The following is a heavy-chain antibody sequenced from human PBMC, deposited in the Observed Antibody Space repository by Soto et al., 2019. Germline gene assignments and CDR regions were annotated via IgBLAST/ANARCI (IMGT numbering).Heavy chain of an antibody. CDR1: GGSISSGGYY. J-gene: IGHJ4*02. V-gene: IGHV4-31*03. CDR2: IYYSGST. CDR3: AREPLT. Sequence: QVQLQESGPGLMKPSQTLSLTCTVSGGSISSGGYYWNWIRQHPGKGLEWIGYIYYSGSTYYNPSVKGRGTRSVGTSKNRFSRKLSAVTAADTAVYYCAREPLTWGQGTLVTVSS.